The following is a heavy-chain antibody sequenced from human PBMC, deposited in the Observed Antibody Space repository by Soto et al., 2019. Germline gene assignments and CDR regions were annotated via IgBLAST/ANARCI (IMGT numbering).Heavy chain of an antibody. CDR2: VNPSGGHT. J-gene: IGHJ4*02. V-gene: IGHV1-46*01. CDR3: ARGGHVVVVTAALEY. CDR1: RDTFTDYY. Sequence: QVQLMQSGAEVKKPGASVKVSCKASRDTFTDYYIHWVRQAPGQGLEWMGTVNPSGGHTTYAQHFLGRVTMTRDTSTSTLYMELTSLTSDDTAIYYCARGGHVVVVTAALEYWGQGTLVTVSS. D-gene: IGHD2-21*02.